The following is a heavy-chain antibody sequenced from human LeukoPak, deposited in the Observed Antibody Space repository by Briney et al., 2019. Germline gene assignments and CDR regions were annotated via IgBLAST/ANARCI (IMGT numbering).Heavy chain of an antibody. CDR2: ASSTGST. J-gene: IGHJ4*02. Sequence: SQTLSLTCTVSGGSLNSGRDSWSWVRQSAGKGLEWIGRASSTGSTNYNAALKSRVAISVDTSKNQSSLKLSSVTAADTAVYYCASEASAYWGQGTLVTVSS. V-gene: IGHV4-61*02. D-gene: IGHD6-25*01. CDR3: ASEASAY. CDR1: GGSLNSGRDS.